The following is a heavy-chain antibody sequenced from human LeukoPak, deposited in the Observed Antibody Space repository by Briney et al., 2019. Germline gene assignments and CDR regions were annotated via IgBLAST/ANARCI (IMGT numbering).Heavy chain of an antibody. CDR1: GYTFTGYY. Sequence: ASVKVSCKASGYTFTGYYMHWVRQAPGQGLEWMGWINPNSGGTNYAQKFQGRVTMTRDTSISTAYMELSRLRSDDTAVYYCAGVRTLRFLEWLLWYWGQGTLVTVSS. CDR3: AGVRTLRFLEWLLWY. CDR2: INPNSGGT. V-gene: IGHV1-2*02. D-gene: IGHD3-3*01. J-gene: IGHJ4*02.